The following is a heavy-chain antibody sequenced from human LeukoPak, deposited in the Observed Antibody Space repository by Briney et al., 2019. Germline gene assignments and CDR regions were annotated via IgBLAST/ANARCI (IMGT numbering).Heavy chain of an antibody. CDR1: GVSISSGSYY. CDR2: IYCSGIN. CDR3: ARDGVVRGYYYGMDV. V-gene: IGHV4-61*01. D-gene: IGHD3-10*01. Sequence: EILSLTCTVSGVSISSGSYYWSWLRQPPGKGLEWVGYIYCSGINYYNATIKSRVTISVDTSKNQFSLTLSYVTAADSAVYYCARDGVVRGYYYGMDVWGKGTTVTVSS. J-gene: IGHJ6*04.